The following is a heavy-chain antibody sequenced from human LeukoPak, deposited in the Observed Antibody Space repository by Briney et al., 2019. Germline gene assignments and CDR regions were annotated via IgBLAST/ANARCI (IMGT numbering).Heavy chain of an antibody. CDR2: IRYDGSNK. CDR1: GFTFSSYG. V-gene: IGHV3-30*02. D-gene: IGHD3-3*01. Sequence: SGGSLRLSCAASGFTFSSYGMHWVRQAPGKGLEWVAFIRYDGSNKYYADSVEGRFTISRDNSKNTLYLQMNSLRAVDTAVYYCAKIAIFGVVIISPYYYYMDVWGKGTTVTVSS. J-gene: IGHJ6*03. CDR3: AKIAIFGVVIISPYYYYMDV.